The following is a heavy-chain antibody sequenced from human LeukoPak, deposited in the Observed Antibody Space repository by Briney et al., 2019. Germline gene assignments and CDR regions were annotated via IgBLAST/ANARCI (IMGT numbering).Heavy chain of an antibody. V-gene: IGHV4-4*07. CDR2: IYTSGST. CDR3: ARGAVRGGTNFDY. Sequence: SETLSLTCTVSGGSISSYYWSWIRQPAGKGLEWIGRIYTSGSTNYNPSLKSRVTMSVDTSKNQFSLQLNSVTPEDTAVYYCARGAVRGGTNFDYWGQGTLVTVSS. D-gene: IGHD3-10*01. J-gene: IGHJ4*02. CDR1: GGSISSYY.